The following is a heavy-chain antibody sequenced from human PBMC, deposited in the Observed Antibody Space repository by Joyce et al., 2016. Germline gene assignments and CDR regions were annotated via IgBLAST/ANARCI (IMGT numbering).Heavy chain of an antibody. D-gene: IGHD3-16*01. J-gene: IGHJ6*02. Sequence: QLVESGGGVVKAGGSLRLSCEASGSTFSSSSMSWFRQAPGKGREWVASISATSYYIFHAETVRGRFTVSRDNAKKTLYLQMNSRRAEDSAVFYCARGGISYYYAMDVWGQGTTVTVSS. CDR3: ARGGISYYYAMDV. V-gene: IGHV3-21*01. CDR2: ISATSYYI. CDR1: GSTFSSSS.